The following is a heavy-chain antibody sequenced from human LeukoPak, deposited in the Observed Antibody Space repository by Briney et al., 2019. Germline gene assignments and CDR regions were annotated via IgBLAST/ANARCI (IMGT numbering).Heavy chain of an antibody. CDR2: IYYSGST. J-gene: IGHJ4*02. D-gene: IGHD3-22*01. V-gene: IGHV4-59*01. CDR3: ARDPGYYDSSGYFDC. Sequence: TSETLSLTCTVSGGSFSSYYWSWIRQPPGKGLEWIGYIYYSGSTNYNPSLKSRVTISVDTSKNQFSLKLSSVTAADTAVYYCARDPGYYDSSGYFDCWGQGTLVTVSS. CDR1: GGSFSSYY.